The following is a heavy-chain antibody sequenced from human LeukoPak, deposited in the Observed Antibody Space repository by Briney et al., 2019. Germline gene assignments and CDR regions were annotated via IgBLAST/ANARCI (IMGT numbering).Heavy chain of an antibody. J-gene: IGHJ4*02. Sequence: KPSETLSLTCAVYGGSFSGYYWSWIRQPPGKGLEWIGEINHSGSTNYNPSLKSRVTISVDTSKDQFSLKLSSVTAADTAVYYCAGSGDYFDYWRQGTLVTVSS. V-gene: IGHV4-34*01. CDR3: AGSGDYFDY. CDR2: INHSGST. D-gene: IGHD4-17*01. CDR1: GGSFSGYY.